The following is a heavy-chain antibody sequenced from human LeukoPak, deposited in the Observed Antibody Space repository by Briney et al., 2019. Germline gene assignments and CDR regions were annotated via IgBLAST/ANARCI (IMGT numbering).Heavy chain of an antibody. V-gene: IGHV4-39*01. CDR2: IYYSGST. J-gene: IGHJ4*02. CDR1: GSSISSSSYY. D-gene: IGHD1-26*01. CDR3: ARQGSIVGATLGDFDY. Sequence: SETLSLTCTVSGSSISSSSYYWGWIRQPPGKGLEWIGSIYYSGSTYYNPSLKSRVTISVDTSKNQFSLKLSSVTAADTAVYYCARQGSIVGATLGDFDYWGQGTLVTVSS.